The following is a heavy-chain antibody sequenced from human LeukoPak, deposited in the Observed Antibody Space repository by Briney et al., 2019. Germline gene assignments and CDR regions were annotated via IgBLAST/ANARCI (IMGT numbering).Heavy chain of an antibody. CDR3: ATQTYYDILTGYQADY. Sequence: GGSLRLSCAASGFTFSSYAMSWVRQAPGKGLEWVSAISGSGGSTYYADSVKGRFTISRDNSKNTLYLQMNSLRAEDTAVHYCATQTYYDILTGYQADYWGQGTLVTVSS. J-gene: IGHJ4*02. V-gene: IGHV3-23*01. D-gene: IGHD3-9*01. CDR2: ISGSGGST. CDR1: GFTFSSYA.